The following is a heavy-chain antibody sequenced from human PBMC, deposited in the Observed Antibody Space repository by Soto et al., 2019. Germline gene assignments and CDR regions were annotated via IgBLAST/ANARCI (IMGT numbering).Heavy chain of an antibody. CDR3: ARGFLSGYITSYYYYYGMDV. V-gene: IGHV4-59*01. Sequence: SETLSLTCTVSGGSISSYYWSWIRQPPGKGLEWIGYIYYSGSTNYNPSLKSRVTISVDTSKNQFSLKLSSVTAADTAVYYCARGFLSGYITSYYYYYGMDVWGQGITVTVSS. J-gene: IGHJ6*02. CDR1: GGSISSYY. D-gene: IGHD3-3*01. CDR2: IYYSGST.